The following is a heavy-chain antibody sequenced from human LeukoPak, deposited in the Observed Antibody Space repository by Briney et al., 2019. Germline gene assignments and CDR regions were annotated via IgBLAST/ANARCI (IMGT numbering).Heavy chain of an antibody. CDR2: INQDGSDK. D-gene: IGHD6-13*01. J-gene: IGHJ5*02. Sequence: GGSLRLSCAASGFSFSSYWLSWVRQAPGKGLEWVAAINQDGSDKYYVDSVKGRFTISRDNAKNTFYLQMNSLRAEDTAVYYCARVGSSWYTTQGGWFDPWGQGTLVTVSS. CDR3: ARVGSSWYTTQGGWFDP. V-gene: IGHV3-7*01. CDR1: GFSFSSYW.